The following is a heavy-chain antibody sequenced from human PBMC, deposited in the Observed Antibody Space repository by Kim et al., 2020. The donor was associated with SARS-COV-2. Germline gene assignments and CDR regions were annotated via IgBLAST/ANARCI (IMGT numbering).Heavy chain of an antibody. Sequence: SETLSLTCAVYGGSFSGYYWSWIRQPPGKGLEWIGEINHSGSTIYNPSLKSRVTISVDTSKNQFSLKLSSVTAADTAVYYCARRGLGRQAVADPWGQGTLVTVSS. V-gene: IGHV4-34*01. D-gene: IGHD6-19*01. J-gene: IGHJ5*02. CDR1: GGSFSGYY. CDR3: ARRGLGRQAVADP. CDR2: INHSGST.